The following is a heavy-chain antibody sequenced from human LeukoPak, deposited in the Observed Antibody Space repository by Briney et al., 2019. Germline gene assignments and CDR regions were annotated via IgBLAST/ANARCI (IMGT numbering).Heavy chain of an antibody. CDR1: GFTFSSYG. J-gene: IGHJ4*02. CDR2: IRYDGSNK. CDR3: AKDNPTVAVFDY. V-gene: IGHV3-30*02. D-gene: IGHD6-19*01. Sequence: GGSLRLPCAASGFTFSSYGVHWVRQAPGKGLEWVAFIRYDGSNKYYADSVKGRFTISRDNSKNTLYLQMNSLRAEDTAVYYCAKDNPTVAVFDYWGQGTLVTVSS.